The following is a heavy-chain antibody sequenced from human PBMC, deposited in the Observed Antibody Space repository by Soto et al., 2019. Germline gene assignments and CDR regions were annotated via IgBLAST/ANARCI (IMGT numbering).Heavy chain of an antibody. CDR2: IYPGYSET. CDR1: GYSFTTYW. CDR3: ARPIKPMGYYYFGMDL. Sequence: GEALKISCKGFGYSFTTYWVAWVRQMPGKGQEWMGVIYPGYSETRYSPSFQGRVTISADKSIRTAYLQWSSLKASDTAMYYCARPIKPMGYYYFGMDLSGQGTTVTVSS. D-gene: IGHD3-10*01. J-gene: IGHJ6*02. V-gene: IGHV5-51*01.